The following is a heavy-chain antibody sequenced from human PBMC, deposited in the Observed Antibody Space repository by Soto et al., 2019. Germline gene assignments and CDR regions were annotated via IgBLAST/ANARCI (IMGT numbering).Heavy chain of an antibody. Sequence: QLLQSGGGLVQPGGSLTLSCAASGFTFGTTDMSWVRQAPGERLEWVSTIDGSGGITYYADSVKGRFTISRDNSRNTVYLQINSLRGDDTALYYCVKNSGWFNTWGQGALVTVSS. CDR2: IDGSGGIT. CDR3: VKNSGWFNT. CDR1: GFTFGTTD. J-gene: IGHJ5*02. V-gene: IGHV3-23*01. D-gene: IGHD3-10*01.